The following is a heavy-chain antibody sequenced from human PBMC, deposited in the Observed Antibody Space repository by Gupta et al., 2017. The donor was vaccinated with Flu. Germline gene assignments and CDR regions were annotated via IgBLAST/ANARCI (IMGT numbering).Heavy chain of an antibody. CDR1: A. J-gene: IGHJ5*01. CDR3: ARVPTWNSGYNWFDP. V-gene: IGHV7-4-1*02. D-gene: IGHD1-7*01. Sequence: AINWVRQAPGQGLEWMGWINTNTGNPTYAQGFTGRFVFSLDTSVSTAYLQISSLKAEDTAVYYCARVPTWNSGYNWFDPWGPGNLVTVSS. CDR2: INTNTGNP.